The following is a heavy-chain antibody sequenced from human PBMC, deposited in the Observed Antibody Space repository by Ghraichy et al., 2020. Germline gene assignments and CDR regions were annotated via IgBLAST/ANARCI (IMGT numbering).Heavy chain of an antibody. CDR2: IKTYGSTT. D-gene: IGHD3-10*01. Sequence: GGSLRLSCAASGLTFSSYWRHWVRQAPGKGLEWVSHIKTYGSTTNYADSVRGRFTISRDNAKNTLYLQMNRLRADDTAVYYCSTSPRADRGNYWGQGTLVTVSS. CDR3: STSPRADRGNY. J-gene: IGHJ4*02. CDR1: GLTFSSYW. V-gene: IGHV3-74*01.